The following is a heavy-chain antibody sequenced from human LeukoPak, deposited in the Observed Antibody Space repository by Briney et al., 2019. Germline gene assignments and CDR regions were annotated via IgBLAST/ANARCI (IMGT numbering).Heavy chain of an antibody. Sequence: PSETLSLTCTVSGGSISSYYWSWIRQPPGKGLEWIGYIYHSGSTYYNPSLKSRVTISVDRSKNQFSLKLSSVTAADTAVYYCARFRGYNNAFDIWGQGTMVTVSS. J-gene: IGHJ3*02. CDR3: ARFRGYNNAFDI. D-gene: IGHD5-18*01. V-gene: IGHV4-59*12. CDR2: IYHSGST. CDR1: GGSISSYY.